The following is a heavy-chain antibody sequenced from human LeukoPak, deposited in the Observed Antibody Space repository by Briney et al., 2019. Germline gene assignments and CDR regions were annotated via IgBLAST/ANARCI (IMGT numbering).Heavy chain of an antibody. J-gene: IGHJ6*02. D-gene: IGHD3-3*01. CDR2: IYYSGST. CDR3: ARSPEIFGVVLYYYGMDV. V-gene: IGHV4-59*01. Sequence: TSETLSLTCTVSGGSISSYYWSWIREPPGKGLEWIGYIYYSGSTNYNPSLKNRVTISVDTSKNQFSLKLSSVTAADTAVYYCARSPEIFGVVLYYYGMDVWGQGTTVTVSS. CDR1: GGSISSYY.